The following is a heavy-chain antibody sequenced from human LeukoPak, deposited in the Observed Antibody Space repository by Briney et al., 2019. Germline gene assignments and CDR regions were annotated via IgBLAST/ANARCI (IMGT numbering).Heavy chain of an antibody. CDR1: GGSFSGYY. CDR3: ARGDYYDSSGPPEGLDY. V-gene: IGHV4-34*01. J-gene: IGHJ4*02. CDR2: INHSGST. Sequence: PSETLSLTCAVYGGSFSGYYWSWIRQPPGKVLEWIGEINHSGSTNYNPSLKSRVTISVDTSKNQFSLKLSSVTAADAAVYYCARGDYYDSSGPPEGLDYWGQGTLVTVSS. D-gene: IGHD3-22*01.